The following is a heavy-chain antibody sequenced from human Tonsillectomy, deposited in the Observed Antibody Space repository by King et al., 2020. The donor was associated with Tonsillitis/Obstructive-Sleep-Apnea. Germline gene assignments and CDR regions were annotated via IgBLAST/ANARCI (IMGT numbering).Heavy chain of an antibody. CDR1: GGTFSNYA. Sequence: LVQSGAEVKKPGSSVKVSCKASGGTFSNYAISWVRQAPGQGLEWMGGIIPIYGTTNYAQKFQGRVTITADGSTSTAHMELSSLRSEDTAVYYCARSGSVYWLLSNWFDPWGQGTLVTVSS. D-gene: IGHD3-22*01. J-gene: IGHJ5*02. V-gene: IGHV1-69*01. CDR2: IIPIYGTT. CDR3: ARSGSVYWLLSNWFDP.